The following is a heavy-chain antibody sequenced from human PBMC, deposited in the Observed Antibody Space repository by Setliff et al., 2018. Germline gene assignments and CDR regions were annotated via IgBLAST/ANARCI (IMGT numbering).Heavy chain of an antibody. V-gene: IGHV1-8*02. CDR1: GYTFTSYG. CDR2: MNPNSDNT. D-gene: IGHD3-10*01. CDR3: VRGKKLITMVRGVILGGRYYYYYMDV. Sequence: GASVKVSCKASGYTFTSYGISWVRQAPGQGLEWMGWMNPNSDNTGYAQKFQGRVTMTRNTSISTAYMELSSLRSEDTAVYFCVRGKKLITMVRGVILGGRYYYYYMDVWGKGTTVTVSS. J-gene: IGHJ6*03.